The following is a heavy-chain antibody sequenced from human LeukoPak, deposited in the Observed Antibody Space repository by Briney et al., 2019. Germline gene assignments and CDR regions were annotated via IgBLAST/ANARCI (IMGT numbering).Heavy chain of an antibody. CDR3: ARDHVVGPSTFDY. CDR1: GFTFSTYW. Sequence: PGGSLRLSCAASGFTFSTYWMSWVRQAPGKGLEWVANIKQDGSEKYYVDSVKGRFTISRDNAENSLYLQKNSLRTEDTAVYYCARDHVVGPSTFDYWGQGTLVTVSS. D-gene: IGHD1-26*01. J-gene: IGHJ4*02. V-gene: IGHV3-7*01. CDR2: IKQDGSEK.